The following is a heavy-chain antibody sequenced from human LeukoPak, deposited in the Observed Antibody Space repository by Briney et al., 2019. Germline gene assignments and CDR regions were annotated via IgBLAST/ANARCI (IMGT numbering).Heavy chain of an antibody. V-gene: IGHV3-66*01. Sequence: PGGSLRLSCAAAGFTVSINYMSWVRQAPGKGLEWVSVIYSGGSTYYADSVKGRFTISRDNSKNTLYLQMNSLRAEDTAVYYCARESISGSYYDYWGQGTLVTVSS. CDR2: IYSGGST. CDR1: GFTVSINY. CDR3: ARESISGSYYDY. J-gene: IGHJ4*02. D-gene: IGHD1-26*01.